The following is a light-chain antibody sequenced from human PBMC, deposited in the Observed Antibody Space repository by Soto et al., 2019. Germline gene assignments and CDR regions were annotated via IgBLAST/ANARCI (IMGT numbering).Light chain of an antibody. V-gene: IGLV2-8*01. Sequence: QSALTQPPSASGSPGQSVTISCTGTSSDVGGYNYVSWYQQHPGKAPKIMIYEVNKRPSGVPDRFSGSKSGNTASLTVSGLQAEDEADYYCSSYAGSNNNVFGTGTQLTVL. CDR1: SSDVGGYNY. CDR2: EVN. CDR3: SSYAGSNNNV. J-gene: IGLJ1*01.